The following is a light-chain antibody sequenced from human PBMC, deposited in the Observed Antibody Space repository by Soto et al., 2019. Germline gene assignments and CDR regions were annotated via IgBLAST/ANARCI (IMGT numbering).Light chain of an antibody. Sequence: QSALTQPPSVSGSPGQSVTISCTGTSSDVGSYNRVSWYQQPPGTAPKLMIYDVSNRPSGVAHRFFASKSGNTASLTISGLQAEDEADYYCSSFKSSNTWVFGGGTKLTVL. V-gene: IGLV2-18*02. CDR2: DVS. CDR1: SSDVGSYNR. J-gene: IGLJ3*02. CDR3: SSFKSSNTWV.